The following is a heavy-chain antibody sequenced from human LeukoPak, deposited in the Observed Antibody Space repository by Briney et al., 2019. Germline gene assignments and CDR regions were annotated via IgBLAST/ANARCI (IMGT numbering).Heavy chain of an antibody. J-gene: IGHJ4*02. V-gene: IGHV4-59*01. D-gene: IGHD3-3*01. CDR2: IYYSGST. Sequence: SETLSLTCTVSGGSISSYYWSWIRQPPGKGLEWIGYIYYSGSTNYNPSLKSRVTISVDTSKNQFSLKLSSVTAADTAVYYCAREIFWSGYFSNLHFDYWGQGTLVTVSS. CDR1: GGSISSYY. CDR3: AREIFWSGYFSNLHFDY.